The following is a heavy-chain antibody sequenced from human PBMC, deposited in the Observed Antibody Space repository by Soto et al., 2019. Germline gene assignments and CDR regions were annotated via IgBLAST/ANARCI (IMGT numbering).Heavy chain of an antibody. J-gene: IGHJ6*02. CDR1: GYTFTGYY. Sequence: QVQLVQSGAEVKQPGASVKVSCKASGYTFTGYYIHWVRQAPGQGLEWVGWINPNTGGTNYAQRFQGWVTMTRDPSISTASMELSRLKSDAMAAYYRARGGSQRHYYQGMDVWGQGTTVTVSS. CDR3: ARGGSQRHYYQGMDV. CDR2: INPNTGGT. D-gene: IGHD1-1*01. V-gene: IGHV1-2*04.